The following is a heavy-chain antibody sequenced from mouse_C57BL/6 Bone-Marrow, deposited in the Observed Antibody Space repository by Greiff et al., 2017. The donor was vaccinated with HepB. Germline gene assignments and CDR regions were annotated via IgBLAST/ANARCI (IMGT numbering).Heavy chain of an antibody. J-gene: IGHJ4*01. CDR1: GFSLTSYG. D-gene: IGHD2-5*01. CDR3: AKNWRVYYSKWGLAMDY. CDR2: IWRGGST. Sequence: QVQLQQSGPGLVQPSQSLSITCTVSGFSLTSYGVHWVRQSPGKGLEWLGVIWRGGSTDYNAAFMSRLSITKDNSKSQVFFKMNSLQADDTAIYYCAKNWRVYYSKWGLAMDYWGQGTSVTVSS. V-gene: IGHV2-5*01.